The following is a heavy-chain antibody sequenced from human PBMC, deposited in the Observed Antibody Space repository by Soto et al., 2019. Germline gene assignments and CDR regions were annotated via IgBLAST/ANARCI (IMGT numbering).Heavy chain of an antibody. CDR1: GGTFSSYA. J-gene: IGHJ4*02. CDR3: ARRPYYYDSSGYLSYYYFDY. CDR2: IIPIFGTA. V-gene: IGHV1-69*13. D-gene: IGHD3-22*01. Sequence: ASVKVSCKASGGTFSSYAISWVRQAPGQGLEWMGGIIPIFGTANYAQKFQGRVTITADESTSTAYMELSSLRSEDTAVYYCARRPYYYDSSGYLSYYYFDYWGQGTLVTVSS.